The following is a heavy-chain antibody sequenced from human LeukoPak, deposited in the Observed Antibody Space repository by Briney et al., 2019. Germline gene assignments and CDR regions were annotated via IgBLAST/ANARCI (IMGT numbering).Heavy chain of an antibody. V-gene: IGHV3-21*01. CDR3: ARGAEGIAAADSNFDY. J-gene: IGHJ4*02. CDR1: GFTFSRNS. D-gene: IGHD6-13*01. Sequence: GGSLRLSCAASGFTFSRNSMNWVRQAPGKGLEWLSSISTSSSYIDYADSVKGRFTISRDNAKNSLYLQMNSLRAEDTAVYYCARGAEGIAAADSNFDYWGQGTLVTVSS. CDR2: ISTSSSYI.